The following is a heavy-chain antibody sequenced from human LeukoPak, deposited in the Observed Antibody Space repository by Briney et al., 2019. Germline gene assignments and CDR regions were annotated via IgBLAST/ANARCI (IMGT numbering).Heavy chain of an antibody. Sequence: SETLSLTCTVSGGSISSSSYYWGWIRQPPGKGLEWIGSIYYSGSTYYNPSLKSRVTISVDTSKNQFSLKLSSVTAADTAVYYCARHGPYALGGWFDPWGQGTLVTASS. D-gene: IGHD2-2*01. CDR1: GGSISSSSYY. V-gene: IGHV4-39*01. CDR2: IYYSGST. J-gene: IGHJ5*02. CDR3: ARHGPYALGGWFDP.